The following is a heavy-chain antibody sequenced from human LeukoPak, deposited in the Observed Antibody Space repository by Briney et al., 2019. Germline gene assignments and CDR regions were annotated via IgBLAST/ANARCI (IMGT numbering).Heavy chain of an antibody. CDR3: ARLLLSAGWFDP. V-gene: IGHV4-39*01. CDR2: IYYRGST. D-gene: IGHD2/OR15-2a*01. CDR1: GGSISSANFY. Sequence: SETPSLTCTVSGGSISSANFYWGWIRQPPGKGLDWIGSIYYRGSTYYNSSLKSRATISVDTSKNQFSLKLSSVTAADTAVYYCARLLLSAGWFDPWGQGTLVTVST. J-gene: IGHJ5*02.